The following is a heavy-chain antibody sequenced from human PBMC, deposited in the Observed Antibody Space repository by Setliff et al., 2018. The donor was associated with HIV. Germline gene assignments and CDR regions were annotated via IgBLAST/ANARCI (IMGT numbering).Heavy chain of an antibody. Sequence: ASVKVSCKASGYTFFEYYMFWLRQAPGQGLEWMGWINPNSGNTNYAQKLQGRVTMATDTSTSTAYMELRSLRSDDTAVYYCARGGYSSGYYNYYYYMDVWGKGTTVTVSS. V-gene: IGHV1-18*04. CDR3: ARGGYSSGYYNYYYYMDV. D-gene: IGHD3-22*01. CDR2: INPNSGNT. CDR1: GYTFFEYY. J-gene: IGHJ6*03.